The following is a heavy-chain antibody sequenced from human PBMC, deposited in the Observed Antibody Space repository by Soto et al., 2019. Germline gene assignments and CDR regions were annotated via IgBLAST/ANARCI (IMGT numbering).Heavy chain of an antibody. Sequence: GGSLRLSCAASGFTFSSYAMSWVRQAPGKGLEWVSAISGSGGSTYYADSVKGRFTISRDNSKNTLYLQMNSLRAEDTAEYYCAKDRSVTMIVVWQHWGQGTLVTVSS. CDR3: AKDRSVTMIVVWQH. CDR2: ISGSGGST. CDR1: GFTFSSYA. V-gene: IGHV3-23*01. J-gene: IGHJ1*01. D-gene: IGHD3-22*01.